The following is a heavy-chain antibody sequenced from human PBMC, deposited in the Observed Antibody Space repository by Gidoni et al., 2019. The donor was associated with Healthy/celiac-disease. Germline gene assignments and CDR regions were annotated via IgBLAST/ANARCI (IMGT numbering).Heavy chain of an antibody. CDR2: IDPSDSYT. Sequence: EVQLVQSGAEVTKPGESLRISCKGSGYSFTSYWISWVRQMPGKGLEWMGRIDPSDSYTNYSPYFQGHVTISADKSISTAYLQWSSLKASDTAMYYGARVVPAAIIYYGMDVWGQGTTVTVSS. D-gene: IGHD2-2*01. CDR1: GYSFTSYW. V-gene: IGHV5-10-1*03. CDR3: ARVVPAAIIYYGMDV. J-gene: IGHJ6*02.